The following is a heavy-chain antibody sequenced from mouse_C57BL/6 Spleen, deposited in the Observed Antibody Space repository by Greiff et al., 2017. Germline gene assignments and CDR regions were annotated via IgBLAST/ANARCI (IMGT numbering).Heavy chain of an antibody. Sequence: QVQLQQSGPGLVQPSQSLSITCTVSGFSLTSYGVHWVRQSPGKGLEWLGVILRGGSTDYNAAFISRLSISKDNSKSQVVFKMNSLQADDTAIYYCARNHYGSSSGAMDYWGQGTSVTVSS. CDR2: ILRGGST. CDR1: GFSLTSYG. V-gene: IGHV2-2*01. D-gene: IGHD1-1*01. CDR3: ARNHYGSSSGAMDY. J-gene: IGHJ4*01.